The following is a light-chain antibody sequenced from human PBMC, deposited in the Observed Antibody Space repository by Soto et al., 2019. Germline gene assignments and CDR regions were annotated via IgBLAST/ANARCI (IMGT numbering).Light chain of an antibody. Sequence: DIQMTQSPSSLSASLGDRVTITCRASQSITNYLNWYQQTQGKAPNXLIYAASSLQSGVPSRFSGSGSRTDLTITISSLQPEDFETYYCQQSFSTPRTFGQGTKVDIK. J-gene: IGKJ1*01. CDR3: QQSFSTPRT. CDR2: AAS. V-gene: IGKV1-39*01. CDR1: QSITNY.